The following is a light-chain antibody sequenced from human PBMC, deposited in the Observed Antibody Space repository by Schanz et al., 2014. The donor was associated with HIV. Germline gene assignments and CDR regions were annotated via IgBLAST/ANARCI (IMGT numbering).Light chain of an antibody. CDR2: KAS. Sequence: DIQMTQSPSTLAASVGDRVTITCRASQTISTWLAWYQQKPGKAPNLLIYKASYLQSGVPSRFSGSGSGIEFTLTINSLQPDDFATYYCQQYNTYSFGQGTKVEIK. J-gene: IGKJ1*01. CDR1: QTISTW. V-gene: IGKV1-5*03. CDR3: QQYNTYS.